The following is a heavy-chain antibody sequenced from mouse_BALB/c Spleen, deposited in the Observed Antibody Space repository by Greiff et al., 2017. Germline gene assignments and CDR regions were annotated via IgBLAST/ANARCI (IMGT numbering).Heavy chain of an antibody. J-gene: IGHJ4*01. Sequence: VQLQQPGAELVRPGASVKLSCKASGYSFTSYWMNWVKQRPGQGLEWIGMIHPSDSEPRLNQKFKDKATLTVDKSSSTAYMQLSSPTSEDSAVYYCASRGPHTVGYYAMDYWGQGTSVTVSS. V-gene: IGHV1-74*01. CDR1: GYSFTSYW. D-gene: IGHD1-1*01. CDR3: ASRGPHTVGYYAMDY. CDR2: IHPSDSEP.